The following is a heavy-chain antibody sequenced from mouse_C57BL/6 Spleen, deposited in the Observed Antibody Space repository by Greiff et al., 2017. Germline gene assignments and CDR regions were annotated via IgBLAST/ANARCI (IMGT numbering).Heavy chain of an antibody. CDR3: ARGNYYGSSYGGYFDV. D-gene: IGHD1-1*01. J-gene: IGHJ1*03. V-gene: IGHV1-69*01. Sequence: VKLQQPGAELVMPGASVKLSCKASGYTFTSYWMHWVKQRPGQGLEWIGEIDPSDSYTNYNQQFKGKSTLTVDKSSSTAYMQLSSLTSEDSAVYYCARGNYYGSSYGGYFDVWGTGTTVTVSS. CDR2: IDPSDSYT. CDR1: GYTFTSYW.